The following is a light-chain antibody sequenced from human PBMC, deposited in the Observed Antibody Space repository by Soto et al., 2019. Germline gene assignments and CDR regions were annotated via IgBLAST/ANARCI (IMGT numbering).Light chain of an antibody. Sequence: QSVLTQPPSVSGAPGQRVTISCTGSSSNIGSGYDVHWYQQVPGTAPKLLIYANTNRPSGVSARFSGSRSGTSASLAITGLQAEDEADHYCQSYASSLSGAVVGAGTKVTVL. CDR2: ANT. CDR3: QSYASSLSGAV. J-gene: IGLJ1*01. CDR1: SSNIGSGYD. V-gene: IGLV1-40*01.